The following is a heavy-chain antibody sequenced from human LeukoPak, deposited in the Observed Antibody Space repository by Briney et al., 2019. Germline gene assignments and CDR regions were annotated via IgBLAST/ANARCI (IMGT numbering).Heavy chain of an antibody. Sequence: ASVKVSCKASGYTFTGYCMHWVRQAPGQGLEWMGWINPNSGGTNYAQKFQGRVTMTRDTSVSTAYMELSRLRSDDTAVYYCARDALHPLSGYMDVWGKGTTVTVSS. CDR3: ARDALHPLSGYMDV. J-gene: IGHJ6*03. D-gene: IGHD1-1*01. CDR2: INPNSGGT. CDR1: GYTFTGYC. V-gene: IGHV1-2*02.